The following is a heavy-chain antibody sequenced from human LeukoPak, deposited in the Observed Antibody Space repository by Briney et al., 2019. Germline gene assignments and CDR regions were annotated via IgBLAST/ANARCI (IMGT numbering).Heavy chain of an antibody. CDR3: ARDDRPLGYYYGMDV. CDR1: GFTFSSYS. Sequence: PGGSLRLSCAASGFTFSSYSMNWVRQAPGKGLEWVSYISRTSSTMYYADSVKGRFTISRDNAKKSMYLRMNSLRDEDTAVYYCARDDRPLGYYYGMDVWGQGTTVTVSS. D-gene: IGHD3-16*01. J-gene: IGHJ6*02. CDR2: ISRTSSTM. V-gene: IGHV3-48*02.